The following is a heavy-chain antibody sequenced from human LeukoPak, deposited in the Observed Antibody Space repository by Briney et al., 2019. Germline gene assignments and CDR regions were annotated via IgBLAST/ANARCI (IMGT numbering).Heavy chain of an antibody. J-gene: IGHJ4*02. CDR3: AKVGYIGYCSSTSCAPDY. V-gene: IGHV3-30*02. Sequence: PGGSLRLSCAASGFTFSSYWMSWVRQAPGKGLEWVAFIRYDGSNKYYADSVKGRFTISRDNSKNTLYLQMNSLRAEDTAVYYCAKVGYIGYCSSTSCAPDYWGQGTLVTVSS. CDR1: GFTFSSYW. CDR2: IRYDGSNK. D-gene: IGHD2-2*01.